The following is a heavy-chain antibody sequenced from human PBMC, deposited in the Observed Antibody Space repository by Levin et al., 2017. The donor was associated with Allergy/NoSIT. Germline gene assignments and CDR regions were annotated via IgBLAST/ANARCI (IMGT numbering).Heavy chain of an antibody. Sequence: GESLKISCAASGFTFSSYSMNWVRQAPGKGLEWVSYISSSSSTIYYADSVKGRFTISRDNAKNSLYLQMNSLRDEDTAVYYCARDNRFFVSDYYYYYMDVWGKGTTVTVSS. D-gene: IGHD1-14*01. J-gene: IGHJ6*03. CDR3: ARDNRFFVSDYYYYYMDV. CDR1: GFTFSSYS. CDR2: ISSSSSTI. V-gene: IGHV3-48*02.